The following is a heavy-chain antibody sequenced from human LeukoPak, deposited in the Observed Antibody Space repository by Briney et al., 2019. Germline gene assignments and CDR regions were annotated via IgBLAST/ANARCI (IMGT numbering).Heavy chain of an antibody. CDR1: GFTFSDYY. CDR3: ARTLAVADH. Sequence: GGSLRLSCAASGFTFSDYYMTWIRQAPGKGLEWISYIGYSATTVYYADSVRGRFTISRDDAKNSLFLEMDSLRAEDTAVYYCARTLAVADHWGQGTLVTVSS. J-gene: IGHJ4*02. V-gene: IGHV3-11*01. CDR2: IGYSATTV. D-gene: IGHD6-19*01.